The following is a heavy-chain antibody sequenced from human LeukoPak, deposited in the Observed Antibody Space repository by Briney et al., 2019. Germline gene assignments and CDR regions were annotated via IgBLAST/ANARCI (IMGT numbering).Heavy chain of an antibody. CDR2: ISGSGGST. J-gene: IGHJ4*02. V-gene: IGHV3-23*01. CDR3: AKVETQIVATIPYFDY. Sequence: GGSLRLSCAVSGFTFSNAWMSWVRQAPGKGLEWVSAISGSGGSTYYADSVKGRFTISRDNSKNTLYLQMNSLRAEDTAVYYCAKVETQIVATIPYFDYCGQGTLVTVSS. D-gene: IGHD5-12*01. CDR1: GFTFSNAW.